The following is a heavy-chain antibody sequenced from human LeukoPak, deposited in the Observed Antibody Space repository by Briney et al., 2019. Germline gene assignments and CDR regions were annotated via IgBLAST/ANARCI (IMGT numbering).Heavy chain of an antibody. CDR3: ARGGNPYYYDTWFDP. CDR2: ISAYNGNT. V-gene: IGHV1-18*01. CDR1: GYTFTSYG. Sequence: ASVKVSCKASGYTFTSYGISWVRQAPGQGLEWMGWISAYNGNTNYAQKLQGRVTITADESTSTAYMELSSLRSEDTAVYYCARGGNPYYYDTWFDPWGQGTLVTVSS. D-gene: IGHD3-22*01. J-gene: IGHJ5*02.